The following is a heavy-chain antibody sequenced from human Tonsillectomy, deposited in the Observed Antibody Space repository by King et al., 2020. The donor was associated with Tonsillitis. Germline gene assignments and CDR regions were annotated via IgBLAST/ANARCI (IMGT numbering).Heavy chain of an antibody. CDR3: ARQGAYYDYLSPYYMDV. Sequence: QLQESGPGMVKPSETLSLTCTVSGGSISGFYWTWIRQPPGKPLDWMGYVSFSGNTNYNPSLKNRVTISLDTSKIQFSLKLTSMTAADTAVYYCARQGAYYDYLSPYYMDVWGKGTTVTVSS. CDR2: VSFSGNT. CDR1: GGSISGFY. V-gene: IGHV4-59*08. D-gene: IGHD3-3*01. J-gene: IGHJ6*03.